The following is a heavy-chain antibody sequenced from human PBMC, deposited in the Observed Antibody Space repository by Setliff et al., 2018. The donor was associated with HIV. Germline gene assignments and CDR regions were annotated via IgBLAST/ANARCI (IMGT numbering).Heavy chain of an antibody. Sequence: SGPTLVNPTQTLTLTCTFSGFSLSTSGVGVSWIRQPPGKALEWLAHIFSNDEKSYSTSLKSRLTISKDTSKSQVVLTMTNMDPVDTATYYCARGTFFGVVIGNYYMDVWGKGTTVTVSS. V-gene: IGHV2-26*01. CDR1: GFSLSTSGVG. J-gene: IGHJ6*03. D-gene: IGHD3-3*01. CDR2: IFSNDEK. CDR3: ARGTFFGVVIGNYYMDV.